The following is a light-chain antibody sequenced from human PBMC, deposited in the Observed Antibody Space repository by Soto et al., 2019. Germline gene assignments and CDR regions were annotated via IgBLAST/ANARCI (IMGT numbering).Light chain of an antibody. J-gene: IGKJ5*01. CDR2: DAS. Sequence: DIQTTQSPSSLSGSVGDRVMMTFQVSQDISKFLNWYQHKPGKAPKVLIYDASNLATGVPSRFSGGGSGTHFILTINNLQPEDIGTYYCQQYDSLLTITFGQGTRLEIK. CDR3: QQYDSLLTIT. CDR1: QDISKF. V-gene: IGKV1-33*01.